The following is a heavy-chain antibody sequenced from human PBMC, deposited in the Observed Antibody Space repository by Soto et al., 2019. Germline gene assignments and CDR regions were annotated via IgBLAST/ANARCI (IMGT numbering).Heavy chain of an antibody. V-gene: IGHV4-39*01. D-gene: IGHD2-15*01. CDR1: GGSISSSIYF. CDR2: MYYSGTT. J-gene: IGHJ6*02. Sequence: QLQLQESGPGLVTPSETLSLTCAVSGGSISSSIYFWGWIRQPPGEGLEWIGSMYYSGTTSYNPSLKPRVSISIDAAKNQFSLRLSSVTAADTAVYYCARHGRGNDVVKYYYYGMDVWGQGTTVTVSS. CDR3: ARHGRGNDVVKYYYYGMDV.